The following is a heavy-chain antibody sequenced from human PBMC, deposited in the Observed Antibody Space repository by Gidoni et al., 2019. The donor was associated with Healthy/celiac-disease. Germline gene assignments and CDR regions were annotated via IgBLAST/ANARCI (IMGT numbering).Heavy chain of an antibody. J-gene: IGHJ4*02. CDR1: GFTFSSYA. V-gene: IGHV3-30-3*01. CDR3: ARAVADPPSYDY. Sequence: QVQLVESGGGVVQPGRSLRLSCAASGFTFSSYAMHWVRQAPGKGLEWVAVISYDGSNKYYADSVKGRFTISRDNSKNTLYLQMNSLRAEDTAVYYCARAVADPPSYDYWGQGTLVTVSS. CDR2: ISYDGSNK. D-gene: IGHD6-19*01.